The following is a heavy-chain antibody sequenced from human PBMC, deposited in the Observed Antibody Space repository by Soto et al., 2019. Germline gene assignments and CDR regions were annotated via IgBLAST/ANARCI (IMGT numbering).Heavy chain of an antibody. D-gene: IGHD6-13*01. Sequence: GGSLRLSCAASRFTFSNYWMHWVRQAPGKGLVWVSRINGDGSSTTYADSVKGRFTISRDNAKNMLYLQMNTLRAEDTAVYYCASAPRDSGSRFAHSGYWGHGTRHTVSS. J-gene: IGHJ4*01. CDR1: RFTFSNYW. V-gene: IGHV3-74*03. CDR2: INGDGSST. CDR3: ASAPRDSGSRFAHSGY.